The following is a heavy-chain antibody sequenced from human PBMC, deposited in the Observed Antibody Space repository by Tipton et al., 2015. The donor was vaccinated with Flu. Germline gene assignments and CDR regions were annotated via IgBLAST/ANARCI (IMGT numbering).Heavy chain of an antibody. CDR3: ARRMAVAGPEAQNWDFDL. Sequence: SLRLSCAASGFTFSSYGMHWVRQAPGKGLEYVSAISSNGGSTYYANSVKGRFTISRDNSKNTLYLQMGSLGIEDMAVYYCARRMAVAGPEAQNWDFDLWGRGPLVTVSS. CDR2: ISSNGGST. D-gene: IGHD6-13*01. V-gene: IGHV3-64*01. J-gene: IGHJ2*01. CDR1: GFTFSSYG.